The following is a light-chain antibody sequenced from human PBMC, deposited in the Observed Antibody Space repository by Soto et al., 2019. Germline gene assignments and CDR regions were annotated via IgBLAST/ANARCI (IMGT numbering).Light chain of an antibody. CDR3: QQYVNWPYT. CDR2: ATS. Sequence: EIVMTQSPATLSVSPGERATLSCRASQSVSSSLAWYQQNPGQPPRLLIYATSTRATGIPARFSGSGSGTECTLTISGLQAEYFAVYYCQQYVNWPYTFGQGTKLEI. V-gene: IGKV3-15*01. CDR1: QSVSSS. J-gene: IGKJ2*01.